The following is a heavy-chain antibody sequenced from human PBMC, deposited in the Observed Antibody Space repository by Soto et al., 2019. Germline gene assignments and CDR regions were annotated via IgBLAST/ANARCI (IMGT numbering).Heavy chain of an antibody. CDR2: INPNSGGT. CDR3: ARGSHYYDSGDFDY. Sequence: ASVKVSCKASGYTFTGYYMHWVRQAPGQGLEWMGWINPNSGGTNYAQKFQGRVTMTRDTSISTAYMELSRLRSDDTAVYYCARGSHYYDSGDFDYWGQGTLVTVPQ. J-gene: IGHJ4*02. V-gene: IGHV1-2*02. D-gene: IGHD3-22*01. CDR1: GYTFTGYY.